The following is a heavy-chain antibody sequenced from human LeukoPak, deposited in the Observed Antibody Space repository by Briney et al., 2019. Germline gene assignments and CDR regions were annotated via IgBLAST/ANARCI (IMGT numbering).Heavy chain of an antibody. Sequence: GGSLRLSCEASGFPFSSYWMHWVRQVPGKGLLWVSRINSDGSATIYADSVRGRFTTSRDNAKNTLYLQMSGLRVEDTAVYHCASDSPYYGMDVWGQGTTVTVSS. CDR3: ASDSPYYGMDV. J-gene: IGHJ6*02. V-gene: IGHV3-74*01. CDR2: INSDGSAT. CDR1: GFPFSSYW.